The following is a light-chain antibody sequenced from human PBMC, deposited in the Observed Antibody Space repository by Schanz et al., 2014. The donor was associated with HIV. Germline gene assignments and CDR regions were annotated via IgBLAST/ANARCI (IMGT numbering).Light chain of an antibody. CDR2: GNK. CDR1: SSNIGNHY. CDR3: AAWDDSLSGWV. V-gene: IGLV1-47*02. J-gene: IGLJ3*02. Sequence: QSVLTQPPSVSAAPGQKVTISCSGGSSNIGNHYVSWYQQLPGTAPTLLIYGNKYRPSGVPDRISGSKSGASASLAISGLRSEDEADYYCAAWDDSLSGWVFGGGTKLTVL.